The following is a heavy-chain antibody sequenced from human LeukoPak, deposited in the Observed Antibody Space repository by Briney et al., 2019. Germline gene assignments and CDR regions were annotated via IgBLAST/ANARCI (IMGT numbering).Heavy chain of an antibody. J-gene: IGHJ6*03. CDR3: AREGYYMDV. V-gene: IGHV4-59*11. CDR2: IYYSVST. Sequence: SETLSLTCTVSGGSISSHYWSWIRQPPGKGLEWIGYIYYSVSTNYNPSLKSRVTISVDTSKNQFSLKLSSVTAADTAVYYCAREGYYMDVWGKGTTVTVSS. CDR1: GGSISSHY.